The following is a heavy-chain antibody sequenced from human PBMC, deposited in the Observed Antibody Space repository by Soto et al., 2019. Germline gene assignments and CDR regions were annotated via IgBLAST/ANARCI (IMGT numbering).Heavy chain of an antibody. CDR3: AKGRGSSGYPCDN. D-gene: IGHD3-22*01. J-gene: IGHJ4*02. Sequence: PGGSLRLSCAASGFTFDDYTMHWVRQAPGKGLEWVSGISWNGGSTGYADSVKGRFTVSRDNAKNSLYLQINSLRAEDTAFYYCAKGRGSSGYPCDNWGQGTLVTVSS. V-gene: IGHV3-9*01. CDR2: ISWNGGST. CDR1: GFTFDDYT.